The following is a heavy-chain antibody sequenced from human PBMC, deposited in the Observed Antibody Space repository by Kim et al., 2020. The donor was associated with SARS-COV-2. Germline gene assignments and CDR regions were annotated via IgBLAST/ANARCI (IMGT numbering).Heavy chain of an antibody. V-gene: IGHV3-30*18. Sequence: GGSLRLSCAASGFTFSSYGMHWVRQAPGKGLEWVAVISYDGSNKYYADSVKGRFTISRDNSKNTLYLQMNSLRAEDTAVYYCAKDGSWQLYRPLDLIDYWGQGTLVTVSS. CDR3: AKDGSWQLYRPLDLIDY. D-gene: IGHD6-13*01. CDR1: GFTFSSYG. CDR2: ISYDGSNK. J-gene: IGHJ4*02.